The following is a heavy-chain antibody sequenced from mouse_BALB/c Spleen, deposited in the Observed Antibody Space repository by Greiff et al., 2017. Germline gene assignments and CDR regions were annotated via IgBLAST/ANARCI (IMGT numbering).Heavy chain of an antibody. CDR1: GYTFTSYW. CDR2: INPSNGRT. CDR3: ARLGTTVVASFDY. J-gene: IGHJ2*01. D-gene: IGHD1-1*01. Sequence: QVQLQQPGAELVKPGASVKLSCKASGYTFTSYWMHWVKQRPGQGLEWIGEINPSNGRTNYNEKFKSKATLTVDKSSSTAYMQLSSLTSEDSAVYYCARLGTTVVASFDYWGKGTTLTVSS. V-gene: IGHV1S81*02.